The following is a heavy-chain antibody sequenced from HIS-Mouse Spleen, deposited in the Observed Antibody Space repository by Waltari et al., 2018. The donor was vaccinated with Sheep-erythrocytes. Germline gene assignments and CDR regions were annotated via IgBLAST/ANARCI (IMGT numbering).Heavy chain of an antibody. D-gene: IGHD3-9*01. CDR2: IKPSGRT. V-gene: IGHV4-34*01. J-gene: IGHJ4*02. CDR3: ARGGRRTGFDY. CDR1: GGSFSGYY. Sequence: QVQLQQWGAGLLKPSETLSLTCAVYGGSFSGYYWSWIRQPPGKGLEWIGEIKPSGRTNSNPALKSRVTRSVDTSKNQFSLKLSSVTAADTAVYYCARGGRRTGFDYWGQGTLVTVSS.